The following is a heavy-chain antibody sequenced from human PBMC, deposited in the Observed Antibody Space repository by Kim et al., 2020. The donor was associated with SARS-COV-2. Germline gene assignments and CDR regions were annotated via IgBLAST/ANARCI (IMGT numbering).Heavy chain of an antibody. V-gene: IGHV3-33*01. CDR2: MGHDGNHE. CDR1: GFTFSDYG. J-gene: IGHJ2*01. Sequence: GGSLRLSCAASGFTFSDYGFSWVRQAPGKGLEWVAVMGHDGNHENYADSVKGRFTVSRDISRNTLYLQMNSLRVEDTDMNQCARVGHWNF. CDR3: ARVGHWNF.